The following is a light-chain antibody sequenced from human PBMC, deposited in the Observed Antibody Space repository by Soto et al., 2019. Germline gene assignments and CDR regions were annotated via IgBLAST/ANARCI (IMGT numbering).Light chain of an antibody. CDR1: QSISWW. V-gene: IGKV1-5*01. J-gene: IGKJ2*01. CDR2: DAS. CDR3: QQYNGDSYT. Sequence: DIQMTQSPSTLSVSVGDRVTITCRASQSISWWLAWYQQKPGKGPKLLIYDASSLQSGVPPRFSGSGSGTEFTLTISSLQPDDFATYYCQQYNGDSYTFGQGTKLEI.